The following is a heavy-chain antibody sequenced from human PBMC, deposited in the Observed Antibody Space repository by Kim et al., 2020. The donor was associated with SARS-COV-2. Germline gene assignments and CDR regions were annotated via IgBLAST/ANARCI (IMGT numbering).Heavy chain of an antibody. CDR1: GGSFSGYY. D-gene: IGHD3-10*01. J-gene: IGHJ6*02. V-gene: IGHV4-34*01. CDR3: ARLAITMVRGGYYYYYYGMDV. Sequence: SETLSLTCAVYGGSFSGYYWSWIRQPPGKGLEWIGEINHSGSTNYNPSLKSRVTISVDTSKNQFSLKLSSVTAADTAVYYCARLAITMVRGGYYYYYYGMDVWGQGTTVTVSS. CDR2: INHSGST.